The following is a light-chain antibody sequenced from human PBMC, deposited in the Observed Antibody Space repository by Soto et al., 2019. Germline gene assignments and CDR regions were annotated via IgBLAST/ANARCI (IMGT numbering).Light chain of an antibody. J-gene: IGKJ3*01. CDR2: AAS. CDR1: QGIANF. V-gene: IGKV1-9*01. CDR3: QQLNSFPIP. Sequence: IQLTQSPSSLSASVGDRVTISCRASQGIANFLAWYQQKPGKAPKLLIYAASTLQSGGPSRYSGSGSGTDFTLTISSLQHEDFATYYCQQLNSFPIPFGPGTKVDIK.